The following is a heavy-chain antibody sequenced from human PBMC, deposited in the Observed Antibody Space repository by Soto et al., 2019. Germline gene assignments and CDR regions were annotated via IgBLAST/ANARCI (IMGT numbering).Heavy chain of an antibody. CDR1: GFTLSDHY. Sequence: VQLVESGGGLVQPGGSPRLSCAGSGFTLSDHYIDWVRQAPGKGPEWVALISYDGTNKFYADSVKGRFTISRDNSKSTLYLQVDSLRPEDAAVYYCARDPKTSGGQHWAFNYFDSWGQGTLVTVSS. V-gene: IGHV3-30-3*01. J-gene: IGHJ4*02. D-gene: IGHD7-27*01. CDR3: ARDPKTSGGQHWAFNYFDS. CDR2: ISYDGTNK.